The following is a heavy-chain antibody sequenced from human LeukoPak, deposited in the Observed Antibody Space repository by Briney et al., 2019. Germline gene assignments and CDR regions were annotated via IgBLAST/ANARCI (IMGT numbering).Heavy chain of an antibody. CDR1: GGSISSGSYY. CDR2: IYTSGST. V-gene: IGHV4-61*02. Sequence: PSQTLSLTCTISGGSISSGSYYWSWIRQPAGKGLEWIGRIYTSGSTNYNPSLKSRVTISVDTSKNQFSLKLSSVTAADTAVYYCARGSGFRGDAFDIWGQGTMVTVFS. CDR3: ARGSGFRGDAFDI. D-gene: IGHD3-10*01. J-gene: IGHJ3*02.